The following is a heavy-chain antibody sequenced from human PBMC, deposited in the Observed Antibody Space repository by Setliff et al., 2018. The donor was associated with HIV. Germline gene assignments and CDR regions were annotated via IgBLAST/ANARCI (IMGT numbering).Heavy chain of an antibody. Sequence: ASVKVSCKASGYSFTSYAISWVRQAPGQGLEWMAWISPNSGYTLFAQKFRGRVTMTADTSTSTAYMDLGSLRSDDTAVYYCASPSFWGSGARNIDAFDMWGQGTLVTVSS. V-gene: IGHV1-18*01. D-gene: IGHD7-27*01. J-gene: IGHJ3*02. CDR1: GYSFTSYA. CDR2: ISPNSGYT. CDR3: ASPSFWGSGARNIDAFDM.